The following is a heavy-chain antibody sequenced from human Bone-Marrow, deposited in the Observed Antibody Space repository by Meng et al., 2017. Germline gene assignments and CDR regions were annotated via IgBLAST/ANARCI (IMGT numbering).Heavy chain of an antibody. Sequence: VEPGEVGGGLAQPGGSARLACAASGFTFSDYYMSWIRQAPVKGLEWVSYISSSGSTIYYADTVKGRFTISRDNAKNTLYLQMNSLRAEDTAVYYCARQLGATNYWGQGTLVTVSS. CDR2: ISSSGSTI. V-gene: IGHV3-11*01. J-gene: IGHJ4*02. CDR3: ARQLGATNY. CDR1: GFTFSDYY. D-gene: IGHD1-26*01.